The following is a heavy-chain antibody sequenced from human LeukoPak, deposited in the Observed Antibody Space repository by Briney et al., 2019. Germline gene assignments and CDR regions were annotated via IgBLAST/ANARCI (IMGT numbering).Heavy chain of an antibody. CDR1: GFTFSSYA. J-gene: IGHJ5*02. V-gene: IGHV3-30-3*01. D-gene: IGHD5-12*01. Sequence: GRSLRLSCAASGFTFSSYAMHWVRQAPGKGLEWVAVISYDGSNKYYADSVKGRFTISRDNSKNTLYLQMNSLRAEDTAVYYCAREYGGCGTLSGPFDPWGQGTLVTVSS. CDR3: AREYGGCGTLSGPFDP. CDR2: ISYDGSNK.